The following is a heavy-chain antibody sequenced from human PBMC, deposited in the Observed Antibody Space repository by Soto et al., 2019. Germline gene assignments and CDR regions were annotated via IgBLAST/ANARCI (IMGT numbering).Heavy chain of an antibody. J-gene: IGHJ3*02. V-gene: IGHV3-30*18. CDR2: ISYDGSNK. CDR1: GFTFSSYG. CDR3: AKDDDSSGYYYSRAFDI. Sequence: QVQLVEAGGGVVQPGRSLRLSCAASGFTFSSYGMHWVRQAPGKGLEWVAVISYDGSNKYYADSVKGRFTISRDNSKNTLYLQMNILRAEDTAVYYCAKDDDSSGYYYSRAFDIWGQGTMVTVSS. D-gene: IGHD3-22*01.